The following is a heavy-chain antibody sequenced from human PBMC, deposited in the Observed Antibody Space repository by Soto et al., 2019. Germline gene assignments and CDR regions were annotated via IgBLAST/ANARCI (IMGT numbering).Heavy chain of an antibody. CDR3: AKSLLFVDHAYMDV. CDR1: GGSFISYT. V-gene: IGHV1-69*02. CDR2: IIPIQGRA. D-gene: IGHD2-21*01. Sequence: QVQLVQSGAEVKKPGSSVKVSCEASGGSFISYTFTWVRQAPGQGLEWMGRIIPIQGRANYALKLQDRVTITADRSTKTVYMELGSLRPEDTAVYYCAKSLLFVDHAYMDVWGKGTTVTVSS. J-gene: IGHJ6*03.